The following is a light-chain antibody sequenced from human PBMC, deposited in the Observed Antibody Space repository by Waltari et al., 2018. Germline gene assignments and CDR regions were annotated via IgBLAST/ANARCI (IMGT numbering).Light chain of an antibody. CDR2: EVT. V-gene: IGLV2-8*01. CDR1: SSDVGGYNY. CDR3: SSYAGSNNYWV. Sequence: QSALTQPPSASGSPGQSVTISCTGTSSDVGGYNYVSWYQQYPGRAPKLMIYEVTKRPSGVPDCFSGSKSGNTASLTVSGLQADDEADYYCSSYAGSNNYWVFGGGTTLTVL. J-gene: IGLJ3*02.